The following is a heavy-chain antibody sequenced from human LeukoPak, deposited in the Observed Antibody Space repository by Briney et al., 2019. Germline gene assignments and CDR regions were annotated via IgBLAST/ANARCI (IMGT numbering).Heavy chain of an antibody. V-gene: IGHV4-39*07. D-gene: IGHD3-22*01. CDR2: IYYSGST. Sequence: SETLSLTCTVSGGSISSSSYYWGWIRQPPGKGLEWIGSIYYSGSTYYNPSLKSRVTISVDTSKNQFSLKLSSVTAADTAVYYCARTSITMIVVATEVDWGQGTLVTVSS. CDR3: ARTSITMIVVATEVD. J-gene: IGHJ4*02. CDR1: GGSISSSSYY.